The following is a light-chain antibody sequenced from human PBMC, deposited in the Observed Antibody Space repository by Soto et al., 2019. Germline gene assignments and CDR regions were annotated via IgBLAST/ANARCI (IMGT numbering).Light chain of an antibody. CDR3: QQSYSTPQT. V-gene: IGKV1-39*01. J-gene: IGKJ1*01. CDR1: QIISNY. CDR2: AAS. Sequence: DIQLTQSPSSLSASVGDRVTITCRASQIISNYLNWYQQKPGQATKLLIFAASSLQSGVPSRFSGSGSGTDFTLTISSLQPEDFANYYFQQSYSTPQTCGQGTRVEL.